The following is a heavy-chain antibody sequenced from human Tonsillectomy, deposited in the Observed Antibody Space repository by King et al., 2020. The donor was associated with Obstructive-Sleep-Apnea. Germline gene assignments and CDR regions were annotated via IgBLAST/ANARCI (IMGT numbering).Heavy chain of an antibody. CDR1: GFTFSSYA. D-gene: IGHD3-22*01. V-gene: IGHV3-30*04. CDR2: ISYDGSNK. Sequence: VQLVESGGGVVQPGRSLRLSCAASGFTFSSYAMHWVRQAPGKGLEWVAVISYDGSNKYYADSVKGRFNISRDNSKNTLYLQMNSLRAEDTAVYYCARTTYYDSTGGFDYWGQGTLVTVSS. CDR3: ARTTYYDSTGGFDY. J-gene: IGHJ4*02.